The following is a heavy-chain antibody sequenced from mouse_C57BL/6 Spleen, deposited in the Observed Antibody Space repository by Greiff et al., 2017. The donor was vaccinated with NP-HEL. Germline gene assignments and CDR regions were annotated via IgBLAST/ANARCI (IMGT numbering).Heavy chain of an antibody. CDR3: ASYGNYEDFAY. V-gene: IGHV1-54*01. D-gene: IGHD2-1*01. J-gene: IGHJ3*01. CDR2: INPGSGGT. CDR1: GYAFTNYL. Sequence: VQLQQSGAELVRPGTSVKVSCKASGYAFTNYLIEWVKQRPGQGLEWIGVINPGSGGTNYNEKFKGKATLTADKSSSTAYMQLSSLTSEDSAVYCCASYGNYEDFAYWGQGTLVTVSA.